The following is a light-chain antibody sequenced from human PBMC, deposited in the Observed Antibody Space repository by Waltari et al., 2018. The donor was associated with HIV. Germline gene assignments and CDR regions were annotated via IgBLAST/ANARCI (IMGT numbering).Light chain of an antibody. CDR1: QNISSNY. J-gene: IGKJ1*01. CDR3: QQYGSSPR. V-gene: IGKV3-20*01. Sequence: EAVLTQSTGTLSLSPGERATLSCRARQNISSNYLVWYQKKAGQAPRPLLYGASSRATGIPDRFNGSVSGTDFTLTISRLEPEDFAVYYCQQYGSSPRFGQGTKVEIK. CDR2: GAS.